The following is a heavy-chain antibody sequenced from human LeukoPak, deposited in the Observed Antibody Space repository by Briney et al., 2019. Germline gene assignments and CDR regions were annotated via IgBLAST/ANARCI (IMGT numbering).Heavy chain of an antibody. CDR2: IYTSGST. Sequence: PSETLSLTCTVSGGSISSYYWTWIRQPAGKGRGWSGRIYTSGSTNYNPSLKSRVTISVDKSKNQFSLKLSSVTAADTAVYYCSRVIYDSSGYDSFDIWGQGTMVTVSS. J-gene: IGHJ3*02. D-gene: IGHD3-22*01. CDR3: SRVIYDSSGYDSFDI. V-gene: IGHV4-4*07. CDR1: GGSISSYY.